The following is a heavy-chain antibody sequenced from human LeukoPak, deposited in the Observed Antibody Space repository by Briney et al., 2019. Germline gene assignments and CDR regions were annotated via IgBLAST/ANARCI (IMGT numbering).Heavy chain of an antibody. CDR3: ARLTSHYYDTSGYYAYQMDV. D-gene: IGHD3-22*01. V-gene: IGHV4-38-2*01. CDR2: IYYSGST. Sequence: SETLSLTCAVSGYSISSGYYWGWIRQPPGKGLEWIGYIYYSGSTNYNPSLESRVTISVDTSKNQFSLKLSSVTAAETAVYYCARLTSHYYDTSGYYAYQMDVWGKGTTVTVSS. J-gene: IGHJ6*03. CDR1: GYSISSGYY.